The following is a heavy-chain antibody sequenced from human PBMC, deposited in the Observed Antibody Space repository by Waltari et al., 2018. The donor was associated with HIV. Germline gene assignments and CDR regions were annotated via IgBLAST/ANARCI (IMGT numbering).Heavy chain of an antibody. D-gene: IGHD1-1*01. CDR3: ARHLSVRAVFDY. J-gene: IGHJ4*02. Sequence: QVQLQESGPGLVKPSETLSLTCNVSGDSITNFYLSWIRLSPEKALEWIGYIKDSGSTNYNPSLRSRVTISRDVSRNQYSLTMTSVTAADTAVYYCARHLSVRAVFDYWGQGTLVAVSS. CDR2: IKDSGST. V-gene: IGHV4-59*08. CDR1: GDSITNFY.